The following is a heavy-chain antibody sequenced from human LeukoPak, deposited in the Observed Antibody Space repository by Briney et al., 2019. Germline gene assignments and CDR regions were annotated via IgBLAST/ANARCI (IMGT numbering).Heavy chain of an antibody. CDR3: VRESSVWVGPGIGRPLDV. V-gene: IGHV3-74*01. D-gene: IGHD3-16*01. CDR2: INSDESNI. J-gene: IGHJ6*04. Sequence: GGSLRLSCAASGFTFRNYWMHWFRQAPGKGLVWVSRINSDESNINYADSVKGRFTVSRDNAKNTLYLQMDSLRAEDTAVYYCVRESSVWVGPGIGRPLDVWGKGTAVTVSS. CDR1: GFTFRNYW.